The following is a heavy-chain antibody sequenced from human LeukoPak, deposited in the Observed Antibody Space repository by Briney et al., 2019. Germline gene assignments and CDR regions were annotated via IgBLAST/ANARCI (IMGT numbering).Heavy chain of an antibody. V-gene: IGHV4-39*07. Sequence: SETLSLTCTVSGGSISTSNYYWGWIRQPPGKGLEWIGNIFYSGSTYYSPSLRSRVTISLDTSRNQFSLKLNSVTAADTAVYYCARGRTLLLDIVVVPAAHFDYWGQGTLVTVSS. J-gene: IGHJ4*02. CDR3: ARGRTLLLDIVVVPAAHFDY. CDR2: IFYSGST. CDR1: GGSISTSNYY. D-gene: IGHD2-2*01.